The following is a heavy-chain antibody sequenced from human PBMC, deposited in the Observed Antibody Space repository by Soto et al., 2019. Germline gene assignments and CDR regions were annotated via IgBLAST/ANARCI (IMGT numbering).Heavy chain of an antibody. Sequence: GESLKISCKGSGYSFTSYWIGWVRQMPGKGLEWMGIIYPGDSDTRYSPSFQGQVTISADKSISTAYLQWSSLKASDTAMYYCARWDSGYEDGGYYYYYYMDVWGKGTTVTVSS. CDR2: IYPGDSDT. CDR3: ARWDSGYEDGGYYYYYYMDV. D-gene: IGHD5-12*01. V-gene: IGHV5-51*01. CDR1: GYSFTSYW. J-gene: IGHJ6*03.